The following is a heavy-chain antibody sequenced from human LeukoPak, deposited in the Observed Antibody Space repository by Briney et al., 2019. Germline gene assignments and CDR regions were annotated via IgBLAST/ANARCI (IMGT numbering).Heavy chain of an antibody. CDR1: GYSFANYW. CDR3: ARRGPGYYDIGFDY. D-gene: IGHD3-9*01. CDR2: IYPGGSDT. Sequence: GESLKISCKGSGYSFANYWIGWVRQMPGKGLEWMGIIYPGGSDTRYNPSFQGQVTISADKSISTAYLSWSSLKASDTAMYYCARRGPGYYDIGFDYWGQGTLVTVSS. V-gene: IGHV5-51*01. J-gene: IGHJ4*02.